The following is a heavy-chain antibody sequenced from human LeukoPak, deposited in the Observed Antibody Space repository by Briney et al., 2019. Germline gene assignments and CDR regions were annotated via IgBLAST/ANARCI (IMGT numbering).Heavy chain of an antibody. Sequence: GASVKVSCKASGYTFTSYGITWVRQAPGQGLEWMGWISAYSDDTNYAQNHQGRFTMTTDKFTSTAYMELRSLRSDDTAVYYCAKDKPSWDILTGMVVEYYGMDVWGQGTTVTVSS. D-gene: IGHD3-9*01. V-gene: IGHV1-18*01. CDR1: GYTFTSYG. J-gene: IGHJ6*02. CDR3: AKDKPSWDILTGMVVEYYGMDV. CDR2: ISAYSDDT.